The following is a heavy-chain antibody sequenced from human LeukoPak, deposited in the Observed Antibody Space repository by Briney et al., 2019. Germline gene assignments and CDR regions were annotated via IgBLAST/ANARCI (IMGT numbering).Heavy chain of an antibody. V-gene: IGHV3-11*06. CDR2: ISRNSYT. D-gene: IGHD6-13*01. CDR1: GFTFSDYY. CDR3: ARMGIAAVGAYYFDY. J-gene: IGHJ4*02. Sequence: PRGSLRLSCAASGFTFSDYYMSWICQAPGKGLEWVSYISRNSYTNYADSVKGRFTISRDNAKNSLYLQMASLRAEDTAVYYCARMGIAAVGAYYFDYWGQGTLVAVSS.